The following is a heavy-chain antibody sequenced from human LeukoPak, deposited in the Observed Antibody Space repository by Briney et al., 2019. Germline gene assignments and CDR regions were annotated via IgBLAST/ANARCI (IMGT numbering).Heavy chain of an antibody. D-gene: IGHD3-22*01. J-gene: IGHJ5*02. Sequence: SETLSLTCTVSGYPISSGYYWGWIRPPPGKGLEWIGYIYYSGSTNYNPSLKSRVTISVDTSKNQFSLKLSSVTAADTAVYYCARLTRAYDSSGYYPLDWFDPRGQGTLVTVSS. V-gene: IGHV4-61*01. CDR1: GYPISSGYY. CDR2: IYYSGST. CDR3: ARLTRAYDSSGYYPLDWFDP.